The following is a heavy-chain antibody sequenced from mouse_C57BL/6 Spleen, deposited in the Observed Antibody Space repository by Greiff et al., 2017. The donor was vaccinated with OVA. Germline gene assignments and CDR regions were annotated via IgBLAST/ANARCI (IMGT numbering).Heavy chain of an antibody. CDR1: GYAFSSYW. CDR3: ARNPDLRSYYFDY. J-gene: IGHJ2*01. D-gene: IGHD1-1*01. Sequence: VKLQESGAELVKPGASVKISCKASGYAFSSYWMNWVKQRPGKGLEWIGQIYPGDGDTNYNGKFKGKATLTADKSSSTAYMQLSSLTSEDSAVYFCARNPDLRSYYFDYWGQGTTLTVSS. V-gene: IGHV1-80*01. CDR2: IYPGDGDT.